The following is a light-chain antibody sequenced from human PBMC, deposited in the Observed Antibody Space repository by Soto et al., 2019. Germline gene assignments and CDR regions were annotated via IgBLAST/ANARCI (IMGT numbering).Light chain of an antibody. CDR3: QQYNSYST. J-gene: IGKJ2*01. CDR1: QRISSW. V-gene: IGKV1-5*01. Sequence: DIQMTQSPSTLSASVRDRVTITCRASQRISSWLAWYQQKPGKAPKLLIYDASSLESGVPSRFSGSGSGTEFPLTISSLQPDDFATYYCQQYNSYSTFGQGTKLEIK. CDR2: DAS.